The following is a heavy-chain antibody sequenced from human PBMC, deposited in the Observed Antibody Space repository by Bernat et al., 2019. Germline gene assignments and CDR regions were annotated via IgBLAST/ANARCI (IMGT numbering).Heavy chain of an antibody. V-gene: IGHV3-30*19. Sequence: QVQLVESGGGVVQPGRSLRLSCAASGFTFSSYGMHWVRQAPGKGLEWVAVIWYDGSNKYYADSVKGRFTISRDNSKNTLYLQMNSLRAEDTAVYYCARESTIFGAVFDYWGQGTLVTVSS. CDR3: ARESTIFGAVFDY. J-gene: IGHJ4*02. CDR2: IWYDGSNK. CDR1: GFTFSSYG. D-gene: IGHD3-3*01.